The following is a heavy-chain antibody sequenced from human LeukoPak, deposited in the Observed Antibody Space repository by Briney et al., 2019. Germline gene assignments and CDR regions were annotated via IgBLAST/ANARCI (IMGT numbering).Heavy chain of an antibody. CDR3: ARDRYYAMDV. Sequence: GGSLRLSCAASDSTFSDTWLHWVRQAPGQGLVWVSHIRGDGTATYADSVKGRFTVSRDNAKSTVYLQMNSLRADDTAVYYRARDRYYAMDVWGQGTTVTVSS. CDR2: IRGDGTA. CDR1: DSTFSDTW. J-gene: IGHJ6*02. V-gene: IGHV3-74*01.